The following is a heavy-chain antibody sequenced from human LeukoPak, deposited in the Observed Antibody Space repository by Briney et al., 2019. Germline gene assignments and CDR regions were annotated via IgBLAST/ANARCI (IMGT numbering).Heavy chain of an antibody. CDR2: INNDGSGA. CDR1: GFTFSRHL. V-gene: IGHV3-74*01. CDR3: ARSLIADGAFDI. Sequence: GGSLRLSCAASGFTFSRHLMHWVRQAPGKGLVWVSRINNDGSGANYADSVKGRFTISRDNAKNTLYLQMSSLRAEDTAVYYCARSLIADGAFDIWGQGTMVTVSS. D-gene: IGHD2-21*01. J-gene: IGHJ3*02.